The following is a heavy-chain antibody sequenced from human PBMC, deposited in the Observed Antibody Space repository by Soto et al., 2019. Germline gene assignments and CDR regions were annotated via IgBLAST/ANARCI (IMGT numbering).Heavy chain of an antibody. Sequence: SQTLSLTCAISGDSVSSNSAAWNWIRQSPSRGLEWLGRTYYRSKWYNDYAVSVKSRITINPDTSKNQFFLQLNSVTPEDTAVYYCARGVGGDYIWGSYRYITNWFDPWGQGTLVTVSS. V-gene: IGHV6-1*01. J-gene: IGHJ5*02. CDR3: ARGVGGDYIWGSYRYITNWFDP. CDR2: TYYRSKWYN. D-gene: IGHD3-16*02. CDR1: GDSVSSNSAA.